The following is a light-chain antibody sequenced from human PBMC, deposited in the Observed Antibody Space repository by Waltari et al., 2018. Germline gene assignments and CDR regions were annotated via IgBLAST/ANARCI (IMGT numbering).Light chain of an antibody. CDR3: QQYDNLPYT. V-gene: IGKV1-33*01. CDR2: DAS. Sequence: DIQMTQSPSSLSASVGDRVTITCQASQDISNYLNWYQQKPGKAPKLLIYDASNLETGVPSRFSGNGSGTDFTFTISSLQPEDIATYYCQQYDNLPYTFGQGTKLEIK. CDR1: QDISNY. J-gene: IGKJ2*01.